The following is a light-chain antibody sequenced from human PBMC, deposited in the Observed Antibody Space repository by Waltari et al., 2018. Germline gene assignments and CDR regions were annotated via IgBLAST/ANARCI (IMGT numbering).Light chain of an antibody. CDR2: QVR. Sequence: QSALTQPASVSGSPGQTITISCTGSSNDVGTYNYVSWYQQHPGKAPELIIFQVRRRPSGVSKRFSASKSGNKASLTISGLQPEDEADYYCSSYTSSSTLVFGGGTKVTVL. V-gene: IGLV2-14*01. CDR1: SNDVGTYNY. CDR3: SSYTSSSTLV. J-gene: IGLJ2*01.